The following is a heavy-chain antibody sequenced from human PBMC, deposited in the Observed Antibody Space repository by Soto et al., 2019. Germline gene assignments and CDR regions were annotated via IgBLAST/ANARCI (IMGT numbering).Heavy chain of an antibody. D-gene: IGHD3-22*01. CDR2: ISGSDGST. CDR1: GFTLSNYG. J-gene: IGHJ4*02. Sequence: EVQLLQSEGVLVQPGGSLRLSCAASGFTLSNYGMNWVRQAPGKGLEWVSGISGSDGSTYYADSVKGRFTISRDNSKNTLYLQMNTLRAEDTAVYYCAKDKSYDWGQGTLVTVSS. CDR3: AKDKSYD. V-gene: IGHV3-23*01.